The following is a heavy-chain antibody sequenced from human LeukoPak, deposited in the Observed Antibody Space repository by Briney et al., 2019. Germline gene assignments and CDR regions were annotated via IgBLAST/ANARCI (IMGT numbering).Heavy chain of an antibody. CDR2: IIPIFGTA. CDR1: GGTFSSYA. Sequence: ASVKVSCKASGGTFSSYAISWVRQAPAQGLEWMGGIIPIFGTANYAQKFQGRVTITADESTSTAYMELSSLRSEDTAVYYCARGRRITIFRVVITAPSYYYGMDVWGQGTTVTVSS. CDR3: ARGRRITIFRVVITAPSYYYGMDV. V-gene: IGHV1-69*13. J-gene: IGHJ6*02. D-gene: IGHD3-3*01.